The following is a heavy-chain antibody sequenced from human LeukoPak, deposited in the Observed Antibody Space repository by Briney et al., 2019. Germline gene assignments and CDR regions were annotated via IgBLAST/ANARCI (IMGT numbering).Heavy chain of an antibody. Sequence: SETLSLTCTVSGGSISSSSYYWGWIRQPPGKGLEWIGSIYYSGSTYYNPSLKSRVTISVDTSKNQFSLKLSSVTAADTAVYYCARHSGYSYGFVYWGQGTLVTVSS. CDR3: ARHSGYSYGFVY. D-gene: IGHD5-18*01. V-gene: IGHV4-39*01. CDR1: GGSISSSSYY. CDR2: IYYSGST. J-gene: IGHJ4*02.